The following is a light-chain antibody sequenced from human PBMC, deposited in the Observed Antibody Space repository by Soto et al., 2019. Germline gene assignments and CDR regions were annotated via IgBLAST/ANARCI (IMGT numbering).Light chain of an antibody. Sequence: EILFRQSQATLSFSPGERATLSCRASQSVSSYLAWYQQKPGQAPRLLIYDASNRATGIPARFSGSGSGTDFTLTISSLEPEDFAVYYCQQRSNWPLTFGGGTKVDI. CDR3: QQRSNWPLT. CDR2: DAS. CDR1: QSVSSY. V-gene: IGKV3-11*01. J-gene: IGKJ4*01.